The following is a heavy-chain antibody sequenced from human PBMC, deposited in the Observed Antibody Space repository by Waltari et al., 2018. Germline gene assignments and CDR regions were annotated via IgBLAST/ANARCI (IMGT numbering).Heavy chain of an antibody. V-gene: IGHV3-30*02. J-gene: IGHJ4*02. CDR1: GFTFSRYG. CDR2: IRYDGSNK. CDR3: AKDHTSSTSCPIGY. D-gene: IGHD2-2*01. Sequence: QVQLVESGGGVVQPGGSLRLSCAASGFTFSRYGMHWVRQAPGKGLEWVAFIRYDGSNKYYADSVKGRFTISRDNSKNTLYLQMNSLRAEDTAVYYCAKDHTSSTSCPIGYWGQGTLVTVSS.